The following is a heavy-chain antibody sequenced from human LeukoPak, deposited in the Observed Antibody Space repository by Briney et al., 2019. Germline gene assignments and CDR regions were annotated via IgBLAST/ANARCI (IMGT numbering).Heavy chain of an antibody. CDR3: ASDQWPLPYDY. CDR1: GFTLSSYG. V-gene: IGHV3-30*03. CDR2: ISYDGSMK. J-gene: IGHJ4*02. Sequence: PGGSLRLSCAASGFTLSSYGMHWVRQAPGKGLEWVAVISYDGSMKDYGDSVKGRFTISKDNSKNTLYLQMNSLRAQDTAVYYCASDQWPLPYDYWGQGTLVTVSS. D-gene: IGHD6-19*01.